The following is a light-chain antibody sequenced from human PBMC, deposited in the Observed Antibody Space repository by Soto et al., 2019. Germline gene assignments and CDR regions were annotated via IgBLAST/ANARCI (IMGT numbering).Light chain of an antibody. J-gene: IGKJ5*01. Sequence: TQSPATLSLSPGERATRSCWATQSVISSYLAWYQQKPGLAPRLLIYDASSRATGIPDRFSGSGSGTDFTLTISRLEPEDFAVYYCQQYGSSPLITFGQGTRLEIK. CDR1: QSVISSY. CDR3: QQYGSSPLIT. V-gene: IGKV3D-20*01. CDR2: DAS.